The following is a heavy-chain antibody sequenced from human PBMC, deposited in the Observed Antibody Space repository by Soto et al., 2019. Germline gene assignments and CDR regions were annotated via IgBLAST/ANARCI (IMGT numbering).Heavy chain of an antibody. J-gene: IGHJ4*02. Sequence: SETLSLTCTVSGGSIGTYYWSWIRQPPGKGLEWIGHIYYRGNTDYNPSLKSRVTISLDTPKNQFSLKLSSVTAADTAVYYCARHPGYYDILTGYTTYYFDSWVQGILVT. CDR2: IYYRGNT. CDR3: ARHPGYYDILTGYTTYYFDS. CDR1: GGSIGTYY. V-gene: IGHV4-59*08. D-gene: IGHD3-9*01.